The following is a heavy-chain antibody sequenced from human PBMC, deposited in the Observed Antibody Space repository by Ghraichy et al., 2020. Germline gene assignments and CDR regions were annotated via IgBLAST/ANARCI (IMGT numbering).Heavy chain of an antibody. D-gene: IGHD3-3*01. CDR1: GYTFTSYG. V-gene: IGHV1-18*01. CDR2: ISAYNGNT. J-gene: IGHJ4*02. CDR3: ARARNYDFWSGYQGTYYFDY. Sequence: ASVKVSCKASGYTFTSYGISWVRQAPGQGLEWMGWISAYNGNTNYAQKLQGRVTMTTDTSTSTAYMELRSLRSDDTAVYYCARARNYDFWSGYQGTYYFDYWGQGTLVTVSS.